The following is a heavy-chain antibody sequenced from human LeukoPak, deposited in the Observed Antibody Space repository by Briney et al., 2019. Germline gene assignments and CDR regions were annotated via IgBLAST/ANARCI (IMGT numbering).Heavy chain of an antibody. D-gene: IGHD3-22*01. Sequence: ASVKVSYKASGGTFSSYAISWVRQAPGQGLEWMGGIIPIFGTANYAQKFQGRVTITTDESTSTAYMELSSLRSEDTAVYYCARAPVYYYDSSGYLGYFDYWGQGTLVTVSS. J-gene: IGHJ4*02. CDR1: GGTFSSYA. V-gene: IGHV1-69*05. CDR2: IIPIFGTA. CDR3: ARAPVYYYDSSGYLGYFDY.